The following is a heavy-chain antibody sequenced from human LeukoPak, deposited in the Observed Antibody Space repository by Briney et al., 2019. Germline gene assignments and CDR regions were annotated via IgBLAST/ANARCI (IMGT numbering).Heavy chain of an antibody. D-gene: IGHD2-15*01. J-gene: IGHJ3*02. Sequence: SQTLSLTCAVPGDSVSSNSAAWNWIRQSPSRGLEWLGRTYYRSRWYNDYAVSVKSRITINPDTSKNQLSLQLNFVTPEDTAMYYCARQRDGGFDIWGQGTKVAVSS. CDR2: TYYRSRWYN. CDR1: GDSVSSNSAA. CDR3: ARQRDGGFDI. V-gene: IGHV6-1*01.